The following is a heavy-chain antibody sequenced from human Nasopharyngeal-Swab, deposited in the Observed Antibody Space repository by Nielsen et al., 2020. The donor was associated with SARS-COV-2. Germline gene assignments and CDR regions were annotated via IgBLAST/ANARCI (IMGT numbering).Heavy chain of an antibody. V-gene: IGHV4-59*01. CDR1: GGSISSYY. CDR2: IYYSGST. D-gene: IGHD5/OR15-5a*01. J-gene: IGHJ5*02. CDR3: ARDPVSGWGFDP. Sequence: SETLSLTCTVSGGSISSYYWSWIWQPPGKGLEWIGYIYYSGSTNYNPSLKSRVTISVDTSKNQFSLKLSSVTAADTAVYYCARDPVSGWGFDPWGQGTLVTVSS.